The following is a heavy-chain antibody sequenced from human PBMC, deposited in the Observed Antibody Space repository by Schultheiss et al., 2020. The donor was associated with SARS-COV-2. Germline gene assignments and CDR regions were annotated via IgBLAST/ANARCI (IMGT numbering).Heavy chain of an antibody. V-gene: IGHV4-34*10. CDR2: INHSGST. D-gene: IGHD1-26*01. J-gene: IGHJ4*02. CDR1: GGSFSGYY. CDR3: ARYSGSYYVVDY. Sequence: ESLKISCAVYGGSFSGYYWSWIRQPPGKGLEWIGEINHSGSTYYNPSLKSRITMSVDTSKNQFSLKLSSVTAADTAVYYCARYSGSYYVVDYWGQGTLVTVSS.